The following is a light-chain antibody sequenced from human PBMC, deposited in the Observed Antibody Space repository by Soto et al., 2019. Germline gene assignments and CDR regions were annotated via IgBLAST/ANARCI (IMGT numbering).Light chain of an antibody. J-gene: IGKJ3*01. V-gene: IGKV4-1*01. CDR3: QQSYS. CDR2: WAS. CDR1: QSVLYSSNNKNY. Sequence: DIVMTQSPDSLAVSLGERATINCKSSQSVLYSSNNKNYLAWYQQKPGQPPKLLIYWASTRESGVPDRFSGSGSGTDFTLTISSLQAEDVAVYYCQQSYSFGPGTKVEIK.